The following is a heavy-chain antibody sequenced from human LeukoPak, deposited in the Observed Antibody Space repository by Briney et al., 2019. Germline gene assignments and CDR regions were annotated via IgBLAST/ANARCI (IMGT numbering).Heavy chain of an antibody. V-gene: IGHV3-7*05. CDR1: GISFSTSL. CDR2: INQGGSET. J-gene: IGHJ3*02. D-gene: IGHD1-26*01. CDR3: ASGLEWELPRYLVGDAFDI. Sequence: QPGGSLRLSCAASGISFSTSLMTWVRQAPGKGLEGVANINQGGSETYYVESVKGRFTISRDNAKDSLFLQMNSLRAEDTAVYYCASGLEWELPRYLVGDAFDIWGQGTMVTVSS.